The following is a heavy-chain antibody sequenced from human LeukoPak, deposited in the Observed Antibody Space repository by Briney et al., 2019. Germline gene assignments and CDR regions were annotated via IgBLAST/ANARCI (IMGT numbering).Heavy chain of an antibody. CDR3: AILSSGVDY. CDR1: GFTFTNAW. CDR2: IKSKTDGGTT. Sequence: GGSLRLSCAASGFTFTNAWMSWVRQAPGKGLEWVGRIKSKTDGGTTEYAVPVKGRFSISRDDSENTLYLQMNSLRAEDTAVYYCAILSSGVDYWGQGTLVTVSS. V-gene: IGHV3-15*01. J-gene: IGHJ4*02. D-gene: IGHD6-19*01.